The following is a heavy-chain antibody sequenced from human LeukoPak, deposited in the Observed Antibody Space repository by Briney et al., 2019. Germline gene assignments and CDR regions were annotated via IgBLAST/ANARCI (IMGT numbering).Heavy chain of an antibody. J-gene: IGHJ5*02. Sequence: WVRQPPGKGLEWIGSIYYSGSTYYNPSLKSRVTISVDTSKNQFSLKLSSVTAADTAVYYCARELYYFPYGSNNWFDPWGQGTLVTVSS. CDR3: ARELYYFPYGSNNWFDP. V-gene: IGHV4-39*07. CDR2: IYYSGST. D-gene: IGHD2/OR15-2a*01.